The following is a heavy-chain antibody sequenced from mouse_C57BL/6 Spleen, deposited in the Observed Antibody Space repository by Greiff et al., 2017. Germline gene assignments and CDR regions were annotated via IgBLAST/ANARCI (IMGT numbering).Heavy chain of an antibody. CDR3: ARVAGDYELAY. Sequence: EVQLQQSGPELVKPGASVKISCKASGYSFTGYYMNWVKQSPEKSLEWIGEINPSAGGTTSNQKFKAKATLTVDKSSSTAYMQRKSLTSEDSAVYYCARVAGDYELAYWGQGTLVTVSA. V-gene: IGHV1-42*01. CDR2: INPSAGGT. J-gene: IGHJ3*01. D-gene: IGHD2-4*01. CDR1: GYSFTGYY.